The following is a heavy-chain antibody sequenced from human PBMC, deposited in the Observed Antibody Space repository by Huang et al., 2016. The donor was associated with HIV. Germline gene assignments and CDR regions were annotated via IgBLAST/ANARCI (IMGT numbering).Heavy chain of an antibody. J-gene: IGHJ4*02. CDR2: IYYSGST. CDR1: GGSISSTSYY. Sequence: QLQLQESGPGLVKPSETLSLTCSVSGGSISSTSYYWGWIRPPPGKGLEWVGSIYYSGSTYYNPSLKSRVTRSVDTSKNQFSLKLNSVPAADTAVYYCARRAYYDFWSGSLFDYWGQGTLVTVSS. V-gene: IGHV4-39*01. D-gene: IGHD3-3*01. CDR3: ARRAYYDFWSGSLFDY.